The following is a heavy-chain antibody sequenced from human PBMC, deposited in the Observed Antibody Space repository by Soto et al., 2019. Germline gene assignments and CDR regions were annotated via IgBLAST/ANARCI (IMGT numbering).Heavy chain of an antibody. J-gene: IGHJ6*04. Sequence: PSETLSLTCTVSGGSISSYYWSWIRQPPGKGLEWIGYIYYSGSTNYNPSLKSRVTISVDTSKNQFSLKLSSVTAADTAVYYCARKCSPQCHKMDFGGKGTTVTVPS. D-gene: IGHD2-15*01. CDR2: IYYSGST. V-gene: IGHV4-59*01. CDR3: ARKCSPQCHKMDF. CDR1: GGSISSYY.